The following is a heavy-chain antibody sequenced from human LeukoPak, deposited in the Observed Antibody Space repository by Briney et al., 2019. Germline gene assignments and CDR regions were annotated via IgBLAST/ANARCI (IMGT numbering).Heavy chain of an antibody. J-gene: IGHJ4*02. CDR2: FDPEDGET. D-gene: IGHD3-22*01. V-gene: IGHV1-24*01. CDR3: ATYYYDSSGYYPYYFDY. CDR1: GYTLTELS. Sequence: ASVKVSCKVSGYTLTELSMHWVRQAPGKGLEWMRGFDPEDGETIYAQKFQGRVTMTEDTSTDTAYMELSSLRSEDTAVYYCATYYYDSSGYYPYYFDYWGQGTLVTVSS.